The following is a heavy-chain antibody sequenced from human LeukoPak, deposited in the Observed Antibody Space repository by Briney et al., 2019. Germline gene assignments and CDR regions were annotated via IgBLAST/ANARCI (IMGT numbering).Heavy chain of an antibody. V-gene: IGHV4-4*02. CDR3: ARAVGSGWAHDKYYFDY. Sequence: PSGTLSLTCAVSGGSISSNNWWSWIRQPPGKGLEWIGEIYHSGSTNYNPSLKSRVTISVDTSKNQFSLKLSSVTAADTAVYYCARAVGSGWAHDKYYFDYWGQGTLVTVSS. CDR1: GGSISSNNW. CDR2: IYHSGST. D-gene: IGHD6-19*01. J-gene: IGHJ4*02.